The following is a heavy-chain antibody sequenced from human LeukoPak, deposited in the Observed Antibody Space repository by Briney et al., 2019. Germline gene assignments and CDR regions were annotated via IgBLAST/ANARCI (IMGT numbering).Heavy chain of an antibody. J-gene: IGHJ4*02. CDR3: ARVSSLPGRPEFYLDY. V-gene: IGHV2-70*11. CDR1: GFSLTTHGMC. Sequence: SGPALVKPTQTLTLTCTFSGFSLTTHGMCVSWIRQPPGKALEWLVRIDWDEDKYYNTSLKTRLTISKDTSKNQVVLTMTNMDPVDTATYYCARVSSLPGRPEFYLDYWGQGTLVTVSS. D-gene: IGHD6-6*01. CDR2: IDWDEDK.